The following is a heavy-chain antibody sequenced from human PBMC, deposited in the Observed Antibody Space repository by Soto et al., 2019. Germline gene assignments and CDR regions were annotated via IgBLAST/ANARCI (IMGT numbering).Heavy chain of an antibody. CDR2: ISYDGIND. J-gene: IGHJ4*02. CDR1: GFTFSDYA. D-gene: IGHD3-10*01. CDR3: ARGSAGHYNSGTLLD. V-gene: IGHV3-30-3*01. Sequence: QVQVVESGGGVVQPGRSLRLSCAASGFTFSDYAMHWVRQAPGEGPEWVAAISYDGINDYYGNSVNGRFTVSRDNSKNTLYLQMNRLRDEDTAVYYCARGSAGHYNSGTLLDWGQGTLVTVSS.